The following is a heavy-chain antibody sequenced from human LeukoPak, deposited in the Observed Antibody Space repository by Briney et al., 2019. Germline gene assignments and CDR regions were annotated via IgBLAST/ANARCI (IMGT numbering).Heavy chain of an antibody. V-gene: IGHV3-21*01. CDR1: GFTFSSYS. CDR3: ARARSSGSYLIDY. CDR2: ISSSSYI. Sequence: GGSLRLSCAASGFTFSSYSMNWVRQAPGKGLEWVSSISSSSYIYYADSVKGRFTISRDNAKNSLYLQMNSPRAEDTAVYYCARARSSGSYLIDYWGQGTLVTVSS. D-gene: IGHD3-10*01. J-gene: IGHJ4*02.